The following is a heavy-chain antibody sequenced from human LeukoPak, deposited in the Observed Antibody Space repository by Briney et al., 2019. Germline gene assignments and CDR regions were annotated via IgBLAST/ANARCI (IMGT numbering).Heavy chain of an antibody. V-gene: IGHV3-48*01. CDR1: GFTFSSYS. CDR2: ISSSSSTI. J-gene: IGHJ5*02. Sequence: GGSLRLSCAASGFTFSSYSMNWVRQAPGKGLEWVSYISSSSSTIYYADSVKGRFTISRDNAKNSLYLQMNSLRAEDTAVYYCAREGSGTTVTTHDSNWFDPWGQGTLVTVSS. D-gene: IGHD4-11*01. CDR3: AREGSGTTVTTHDSNWFDP.